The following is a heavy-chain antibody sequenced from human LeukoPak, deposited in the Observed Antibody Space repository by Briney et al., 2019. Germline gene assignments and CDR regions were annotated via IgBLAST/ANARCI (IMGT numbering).Heavy chain of an antibody. V-gene: IGHV3-7*05. CDR2: IKQDGSEK. CDR1: GFTFSSYW. CDR3: ARRGGKGYCSSTSCYRDHPDY. J-gene: IGHJ4*02. Sequence: GGSLRLSCAASGFTFSSYWMSWVRQAPGKGLEWVANIKQDGSEKYYVDSVKGRFTISRDNAKNSLYLQMNSLRAEDMAVYYCARRGGKGYCSSTSCYRDHPDYWGQGTLVTVSS. D-gene: IGHD2-2*01.